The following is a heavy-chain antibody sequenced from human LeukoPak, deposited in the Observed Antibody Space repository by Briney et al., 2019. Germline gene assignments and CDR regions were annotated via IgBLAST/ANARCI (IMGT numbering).Heavy chain of an antibody. D-gene: IGHD2-2*01. CDR3: AKGKEGRSRDFDY. V-gene: IGHV3-30*02. CDR2: IRYDGSNK. CDR1: GFTLSSYG. J-gene: IGHJ4*02. Sequence: PGGSLRLYCAASGFTLSSYGMHWIRKAPGKGLEWVAFIRYDGSNKYYADSVKGRFTISRDNSKNTLYLQMNSLRAEDTAVYYCAKGKEGRSRDFDYWGQGTLVTVSS.